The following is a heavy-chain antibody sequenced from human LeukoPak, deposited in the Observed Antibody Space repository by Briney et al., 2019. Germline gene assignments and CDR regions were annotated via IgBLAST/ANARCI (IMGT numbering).Heavy chain of an antibody. CDR3: ARGTLDNDY. CDR2: IYYSGST. V-gene: IGHV4-59*12. J-gene: IGHJ4*02. Sequence: PSETLSLTCTVSGGSIGSYYWSWIRQPPGKGLEWIGYIYYSGSTNYNPSLKSRVTISVDTSKNQFSLKLSSVTAADTAVYYCARGTLDNDYWGQGTLVTVSS. CDR1: GGSIGSYY. D-gene: IGHD1-1*01.